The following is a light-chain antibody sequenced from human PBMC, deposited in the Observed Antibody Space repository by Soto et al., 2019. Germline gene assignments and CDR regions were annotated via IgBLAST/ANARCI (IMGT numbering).Light chain of an antibody. J-gene: IGLJ3*02. CDR1: SDDIGNFNL. V-gene: IGLV2-23*02. CDR3: CSYAGSRWM. Sequence: QSVLTQPASVSGSPGQSITVSCTGSSDDIGNFNLVSWYQQYPGKAPKLILYEVNKRPLGVSDRFSGSKSGNTASLKISGLQAEDEADYHCCSYAGSRWMFGGGTKLTVL. CDR2: EVN.